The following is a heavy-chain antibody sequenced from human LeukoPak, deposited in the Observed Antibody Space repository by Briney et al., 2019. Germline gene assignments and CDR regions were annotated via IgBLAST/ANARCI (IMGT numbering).Heavy chain of an antibody. J-gene: IGHJ4*02. CDR1: GGSISSYY. CDR3: ARDQQQLVPYFDF. CDR2: IYYSGST. V-gene: IGHV4-59*01. Sequence: PSETLSLTCTVSGGSISSYYWSWIRQPPGKGLEWIGYIYYSGSTNYNPSLKSRVTISVDTSKNQFSLKLSSVTAADTAVYYCARDQQQLVPYFDFWGQGTLVTVSS. D-gene: IGHD6-13*01.